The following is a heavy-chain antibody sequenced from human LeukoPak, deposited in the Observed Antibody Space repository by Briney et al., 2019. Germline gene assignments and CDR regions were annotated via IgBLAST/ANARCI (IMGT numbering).Heavy chain of an antibody. J-gene: IGHJ3*02. Sequence: GGSLRLSCAASGFTFSSYSMNWVRQAPGKGLEWVSSISSSSSYIYYADSVKGRFTISRDNAKNSLYLQMDSLRAEDTAVYYCARALDYYDSSGYYYDAFDIWGQGTMVTVSS. CDR3: ARALDYYDSSGYYYDAFDI. CDR2: ISSSSSYI. CDR1: GFTFSSYS. V-gene: IGHV3-21*01. D-gene: IGHD3-22*01.